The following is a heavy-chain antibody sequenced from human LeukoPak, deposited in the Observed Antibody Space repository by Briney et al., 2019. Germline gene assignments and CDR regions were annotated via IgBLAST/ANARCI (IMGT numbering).Heavy chain of an antibody. V-gene: IGHV4-34*01. J-gene: IGHJ4*02. Sequence: SSETLSLTCAVYGGSFSGYHWSWIRQPPGKGLEWIGEINHSGSTNYNPSLKSRVTISVDTSKNQFSLKLSSVTAADTAVYYCARGDCSSTSCYTYDYWGQGTLVTVSS. D-gene: IGHD2-2*02. CDR1: GGSFSGYH. CDR2: INHSGST. CDR3: ARGDCSSTSCYTYDY.